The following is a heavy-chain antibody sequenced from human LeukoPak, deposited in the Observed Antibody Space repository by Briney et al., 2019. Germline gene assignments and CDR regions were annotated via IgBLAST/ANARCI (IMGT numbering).Heavy chain of an antibody. CDR3: ARGTAFDI. Sequence: SQTLSLTCAVSGDSVSSTNVGWNWIRQSPSSGLEWLGRTYYRSEFYNDYAVSVKGGITITPDTSKKQFSLQLSSLTSDDTAVYYCARGTAFDIWGQGTMVTVSS. J-gene: IGHJ3*02. D-gene: IGHD1-14*01. CDR2: TYYRSEFYN. CDR1: GDSVSSTNVG. V-gene: IGHV6-1*01.